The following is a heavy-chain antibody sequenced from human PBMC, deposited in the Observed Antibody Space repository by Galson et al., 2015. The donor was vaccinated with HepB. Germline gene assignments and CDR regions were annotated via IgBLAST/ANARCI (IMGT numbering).Heavy chain of an antibody. CDR2: TFYRSRWYN. D-gene: IGHD4-17*01. J-gene: IGHJ4*02. CDR1: GDSVSSDTAA. CDR3: ARQGGAYNPFDY. V-gene: IGHV6-1*01. Sequence: CAISGDSVSSDTAAWNWIRQSPSRGLEWLGRTFYRSRWYNDYAVSVKSRITINPDTSKNQFSLQLNSVTPEDTAVYYCARQGGAYNPFDYWGQGTLVTVSS.